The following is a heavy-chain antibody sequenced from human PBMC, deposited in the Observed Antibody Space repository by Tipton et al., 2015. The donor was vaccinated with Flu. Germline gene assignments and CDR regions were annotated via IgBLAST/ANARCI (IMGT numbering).Heavy chain of an antibody. CDR2: IYHSGST. D-gene: IGHD2-2*01. J-gene: IGHJ4*02. Sequence: TLSLTCSVSGYSISSSYYWGWVRRPPGKGLEWIGTIYHSGSTYYNPSLKSRVTMSVDTSRNQFSLKLTSVSAADTAVYYCVRDGHYSSSNGALDYWGQGTLVTVSS. CDR3: VRDGHYSSSNGALDY. V-gene: IGHV4-38-2*02. CDR1: GYSISSSYY.